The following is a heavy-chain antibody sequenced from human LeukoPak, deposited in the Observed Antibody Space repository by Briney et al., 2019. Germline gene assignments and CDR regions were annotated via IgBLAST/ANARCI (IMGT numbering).Heavy chain of an antibody. D-gene: IGHD2-15*01. CDR1: GYTFTRYY. CDR2: TNSQSGGT. V-gene: IGHV1-2*02. CDR3: ARDPGYFVDSTVITPYYYMDV. J-gene: IGHJ6*03. Sequence: SVKVSCKASGYTFTRYYIHWVRQPPGQGLEWMGCTNSQSGGTGFAQNYQARVTMTRDTSIKTAYMALSSLRSGDTAVYFCARDPGYFVDSTVITPYYYMDVWGKGAAVTVSS.